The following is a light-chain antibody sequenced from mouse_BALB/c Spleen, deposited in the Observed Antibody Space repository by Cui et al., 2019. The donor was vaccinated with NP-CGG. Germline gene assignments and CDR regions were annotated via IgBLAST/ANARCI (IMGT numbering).Light chain of an antibody. V-gene: IGLV1*01. CDR1: TGAVTTNNY. Sequence: QAVVTQESALTTSPGETVTLTCSSSTGAVTTNNYANWVQEEQDHLFTGLIGGTNNRAPGVPARFSGSLIGDKAALTITGAQTEDEAIYFCALWYSNHWVFGGGTKLTVL. CDR3: ALWYSNHWV. CDR2: GTN. J-gene: IGLJ1*01.